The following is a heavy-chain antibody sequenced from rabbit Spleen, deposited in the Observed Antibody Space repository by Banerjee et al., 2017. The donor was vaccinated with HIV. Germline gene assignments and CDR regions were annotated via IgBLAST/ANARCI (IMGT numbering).Heavy chain of an antibody. Sequence: SLEESGGDLVKPGASLTLTCTASGFTLNSYNIGWVRQAPGKGLEWIGGIYTGSSGNTWYANWAKGRFTISKTSSTTVTLQMTSLTAADTATYFCARDLAAWNSGSYAFNLWGPGTLVTVS. CDR3: ARDLAAWNSGSYAFNL. D-gene: IGHD1-1*01. CDR1: GFTLNSYN. CDR2: IYTGSSGNT. V-gene: IGHV1S40*01. J-gene: IGHJ4*01.